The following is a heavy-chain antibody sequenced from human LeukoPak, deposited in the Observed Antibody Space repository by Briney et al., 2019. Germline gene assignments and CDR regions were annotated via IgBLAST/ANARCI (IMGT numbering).Heavy chain of an antibody. Sequence: SETLSLTCTVSGGSISSSSYYWGWIRQPPGKGLEWIGSIYYSGSTYYNPSLKSRVTISVDTSKNQFSLKLSSVTAADTAVYYRAREKGLTMVRGVIIAHYYGMDVWGQGTTVTVSS. V-gene: IGHV4-39*07. CDR1: GGSISSSSYY. CDR3: AREKGLTMVRGVIIAHYYGMDV. D-gene: IGHD3-10*01. J-gene: IGHJ6*02. CDR2: IYYSGST.